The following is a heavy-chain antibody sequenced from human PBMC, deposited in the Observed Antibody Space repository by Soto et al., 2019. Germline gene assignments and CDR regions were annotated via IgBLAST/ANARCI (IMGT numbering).Heavy chain of an antibody. CDR3: AVGGYCSSTSCYKISTFDY. CDR2: ISGSGGST. Sequence: PGGSLRLSCAASGLTFSSYAMSWVRQAPGKGLEWVSAISGSGGSTYYADSVKGRFTISRDNSKNTLYLQMNSLRAEDTAVYYCAVGGYCSSTSCYKISTFDYWGQGTLVTVSS. CDR1: GLTFSSYA. V-gene: IGHV3-23*01. J-gene: IGHJ4*02. D-gene: IGHD2-2*02.